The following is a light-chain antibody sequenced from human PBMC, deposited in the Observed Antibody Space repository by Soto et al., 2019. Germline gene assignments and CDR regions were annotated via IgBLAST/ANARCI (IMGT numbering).Light chain of an antibody. CDR2: AAS. J-gene: IGKJ1*01. Sequence: AIQMTQSPSSLSASVGDRVTITCRASQGIGNDLGWYQEKPGKAPNLLSYAASNLQSGVPSRFSGSGSGTDFTLTISRLQPEDFATYYCLQDYNYPWTFGQGTKVEIK. V-gene: IGKV1-6*01. CDR3: LQDYNYPWT. CDR1: QGIGND.